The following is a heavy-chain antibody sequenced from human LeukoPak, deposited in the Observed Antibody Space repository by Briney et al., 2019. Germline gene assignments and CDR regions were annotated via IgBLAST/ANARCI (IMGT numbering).Heavy chain of an antibody. V-gene: IGHV1-8*01. J-gene: IGHJ5*02. CDR3: ARVRTRRWFDP. CDR1: GYTFTSYD. CDR2: MNPNSGNT. D-gene: IGHD1-14*01. Sequence: ASVKVSCKASGYTFTSYDINWVRQVSGQGLEWMGWMNPNSGNTGYAQKFQGRVTMTRNTSISTAYMELSSLRSEDTAVYYCARVRTRRWFDPWGQGTLVTVSS.